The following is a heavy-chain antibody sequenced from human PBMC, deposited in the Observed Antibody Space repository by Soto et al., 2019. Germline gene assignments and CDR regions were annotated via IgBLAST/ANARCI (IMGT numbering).Heavy chain of an antibody. Sequence: QVQLVESGGGVVQPGRSLRLSCAASGFTFSSYAMHWVRQAPGQGLEWVALISYDGSNKYYAASVKGRFTISRDNSKNTLYLQMNSLRPEDTAVYHCARDQGGTTLYYHGMDVWGQGTTVTVSS. CDR1: GFTFSSYA. D-gene: IGHD1-7*01. J-gene: IGHJ6*02. V-gene: IGHV3-30-3*01. CDR3: ARDQGGTTLYYHGMDV. CDR2: ISYDGSNK.